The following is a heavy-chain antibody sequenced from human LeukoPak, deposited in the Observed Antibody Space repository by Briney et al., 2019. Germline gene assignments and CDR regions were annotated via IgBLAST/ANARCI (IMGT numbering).Heavy chain of an antibody. V-gene: IGHV1-69*06. D-gene: IGHD5-18*01. J-gene: IGHJ5*02. Sequence: ASVKVSCKASGGTFSSYAISWVRQAPGQGLEWMGGIIPIFGTANYAQKFQGRVTITADKSTSTAYMELSSLRSEDTGVYYCARVTGYSYGYSWFDPWGQGTLVTVSS. CDR3: ARVTGYSYGYSWFDP. CDR2: IIPIFGTA. CDR1: GGTFSSYA.